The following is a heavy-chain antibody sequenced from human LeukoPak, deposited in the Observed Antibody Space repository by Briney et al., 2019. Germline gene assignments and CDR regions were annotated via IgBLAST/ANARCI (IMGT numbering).Heavy chain of an antibody. CDR1: GITFSSYW. J-gene: IGHJ4*02. V-gene: IGHV3-74*01. D-gene: IGHD4-23*01. Sequence: GGSLRLSCAGSGITFSSYWMHWVRQAPGKGLVWVSRLNSDGRSTNYADSVKGRFTISRDNAKNTLYLQMNSLRAEDTAVYYCARSAYPGNSVIEDWGRGTLVTVSS. CDR3: ARSAYPGNSVIED. CDR2: LNSDGRST.